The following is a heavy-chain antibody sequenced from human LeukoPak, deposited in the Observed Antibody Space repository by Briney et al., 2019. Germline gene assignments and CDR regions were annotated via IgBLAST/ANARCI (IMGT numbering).Heavy chain of an antibody. Sequence: ASETLSLTCAVYGGSFSGYYWSWIRQPPGKGLEWIGEINHSGSTNYNPSLKSRVTISVDTSKNQFSLKLSSVTAADTAVYYCARSRGYDSSGYCYEVGYFDYWGQGTLVTVSS. CDR3: ARSRGYDSSGYCYEVGYFDY. CDR1: GGSFSGYY. V-gene: IGHV4-34*01. J-gene: IGHJ4*02. D-gene: IGHD3-22*01. CDR2: INHSGST.